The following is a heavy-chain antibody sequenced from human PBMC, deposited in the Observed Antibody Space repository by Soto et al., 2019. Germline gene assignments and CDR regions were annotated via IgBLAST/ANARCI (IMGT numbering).Heavy chain of an antibody. CDR3: AREWLDLRAFTYASGY. CDR1: GYDFSNYC. CDR2: INVANGDT. J-gene: IGHJ4*02. V-gene: IGHV1-3*01. Sequence: QVQLVQSGAEVKKPGASVKVSCKASGYDFSNYCMHWVRQAPGQSLEWMGWINVANGDTKYSQTFQARVTITRDTSASTAYLDLSSLNSEDTAVYYCAREWLDLRAFTYASGYWGQGTLVTVSS. D-gene: IGHD6-19*01.